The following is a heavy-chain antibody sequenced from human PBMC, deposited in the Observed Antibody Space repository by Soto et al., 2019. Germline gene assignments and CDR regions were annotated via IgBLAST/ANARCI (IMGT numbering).Heavy chain of an antibody. CDR2: ISGSGGST. V-gene: IGHV3-23*01. J-gene: IGHJ4*02. CDR1: GFTFSSYA. Sequence: GGSLKLSCAASGFTFSSYAMSWVRQAPGKGLEWVSAISGSGGSTYYADSVKGRFTISRDNSKNTLYLQMNSLRAEDTAVYYCAKNLDAVTTFHYWGQGTLVTVSS. CDR3: AKNLDAVTTFHY. D-gene: IGHD4-17*01.